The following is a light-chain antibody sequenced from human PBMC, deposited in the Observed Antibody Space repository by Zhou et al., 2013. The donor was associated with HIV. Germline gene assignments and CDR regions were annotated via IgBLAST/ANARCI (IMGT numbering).Light chain of an antibody. J-gene: IGKJ3*01. CDR2: GAS. CDR3: QQYNNWPLFT. CDR1: QNVSSN. V-gene: IGKV3-15*01. Sequence: EIVLTQSPGTLSLSPGERATLSCRASQNVSSNLAWYQQKPGQAPRLLIYGASTRATGIPARFRGSGSGTEFTLTISSMQSEDFAVYYCQQYNNWPLFTFGPGTKVDIK.